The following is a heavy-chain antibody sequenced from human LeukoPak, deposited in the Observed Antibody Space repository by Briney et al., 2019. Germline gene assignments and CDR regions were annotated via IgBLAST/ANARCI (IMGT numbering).Heavy chain of an antibody. CDR1: GGSSSGYY. CDR3: ARDSYLDAFDI. CDR2: INHSGST. Sequence: PSETLSLTCAVYGGSSSGYYWSWIRQPPGKGLEWIGEINHSGSTNYNPSLKSRVTISVDTSKNQFSLKLSSVTAADTAAYYCARDSYLDAFDIWGQGTMVTVSS. V-gene: IGHV4-34*01. J-gene: IGHJ3*02. D-gene: IGHD5-18*01.